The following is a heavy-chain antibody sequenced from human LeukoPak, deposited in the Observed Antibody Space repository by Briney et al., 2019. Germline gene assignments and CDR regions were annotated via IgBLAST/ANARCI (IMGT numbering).Heavy chain of an antibody. CDR3: ATGNYYGSGSYYNVAY. V-gene: IGHV1-24*01. CDR1: GYTLTELS. J-gene: IGHJ4*02. D-gene: IGHD3-10*01. Sequence: ASVKVSCKVSGYTLTELSMQWVRQAPGKGLEWMGGFDPEDGETIYAQKFQGRVTMTEDTSTDTAYMELSSLRSEDTAVYYCATGNYYGSGSYYNVAYWGQGTLVTVSS. CDR2: FDPEDGET.